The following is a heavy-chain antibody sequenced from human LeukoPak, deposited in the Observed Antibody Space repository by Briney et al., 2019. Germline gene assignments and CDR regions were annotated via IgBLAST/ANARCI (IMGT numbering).Heavy chain of an antibody. CDR2: ISYDGSNK. D-gene: IGHD3-10*01. CDR3: ARDRIKLLWFGEFLDY. J-gene: IGHJ4*02. Sequence: PGGSLRLSCAASGFTFSSYAMHWVRQAPGKGLEWVAVISYDGSNKYYADSVKGRFTISRDNSKNTLYLQMNSPRAEDTAVYYCARDRIKLLWFGEFLDYWGQGTLVTVSS. V-gene: IGHV3-30*04. CDR1: GFTFSSYA.